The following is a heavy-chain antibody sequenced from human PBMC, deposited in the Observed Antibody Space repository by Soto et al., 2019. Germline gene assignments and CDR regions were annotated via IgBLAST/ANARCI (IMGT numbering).Heavy chain of an antibody. D-gene: IGHD4-4*01. CDR2: ISGSGGST. CDR3: AKDKRVTTEDYYYYYGMDV. CDR1: GFTFSSYA. Sequence: PGGSLRLSCAASGFTFSSYAMSWVRQAPGKGLEWVSAISGSGGSTYYADSVKGRFTISRDNSKNTLYLQMNSLRAEDTAVYYCAKDKRVTTEDYYYYYGMDVWGQGTTVTVSS. J-gene: IGHJ6*02. V-gene: IGHV3-23*01.